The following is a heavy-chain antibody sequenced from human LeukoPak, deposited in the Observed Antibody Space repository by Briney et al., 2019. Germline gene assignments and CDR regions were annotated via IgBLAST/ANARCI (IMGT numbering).Heavy chain of an antibody. D-gene: IGHD3-10*01. J-gene: IGHJ6*02. CDR2: IYYSGST. CDR1: GGSISSYY. Sequence: SETLSLTCTVSGGSISSYYWSWIQQPPGKGLEWIGYIYYSGSTNYNPSLKSRVTISVDTSKNQFSLKLSSVTAADTAVYYCARRRGAPRYGMDVWGQGTTVTVSS. CDR3: ARRRGAPRYGMDV. V-gene: IGHV4-59*08.